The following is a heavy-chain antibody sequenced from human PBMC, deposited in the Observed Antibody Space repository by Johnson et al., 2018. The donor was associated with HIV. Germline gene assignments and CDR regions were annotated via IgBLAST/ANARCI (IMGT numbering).Heavy chain of an antibody. V-gene: IGHV3-74*03. Sequence: VQLVESGGRLVQPGGSLRLSCAASGFSFRTYWMHWVSRVPGKGLVGVSRIDTEGSGTTYADSVKGRFTISRNNAKNTVYLQMISLRAEDMAVYYCARSRLADDAFDGWGQGTMVTVSS. CDR2: IDTEGSGT. CDR3: ARSRLADDAFDG. CDR1: GFSFRTYW. J-gene: IGHJ3*01.